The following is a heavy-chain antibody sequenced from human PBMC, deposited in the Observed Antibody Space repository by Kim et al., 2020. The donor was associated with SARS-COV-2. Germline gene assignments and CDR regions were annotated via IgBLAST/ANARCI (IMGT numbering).Heavy chain of an antibody. CDR2: LNSKSEGVPT. CDR3: TLLGGSGSYATSNN. CDR1: GFTFTTAW. D-gene: IGHD3-10*01. Sequence: GGSLRLSCAASGFTFTTAWMSWVRQAPGKGLEWVGHLNSKSEGVPTDYAAPVKGRFTISRDNSKNTLYLQMNSLQTEDTAVYYCTLLGGSGSYATSNNWGQGTLVTVSS. V-gene: IGHV3-15*01. J-gene: IGHJ4*02.